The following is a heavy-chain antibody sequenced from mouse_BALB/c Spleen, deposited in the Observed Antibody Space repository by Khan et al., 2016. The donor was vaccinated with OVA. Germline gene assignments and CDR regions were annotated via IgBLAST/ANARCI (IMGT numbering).Heavy chain of an antibody. J-gene: IGHJ3*01. CDR3: ARKDYYDYDPFPY. CDR1: GYSITSEFA. V-gene: IGHV3-2*02. D-gene: IGHD2-4*01. CDR2: ISYSGNT. Sequence: VQLKESGPGLVKPSQSPSLTCTVTGYSITSEFAWNWIRQFPGNKLEWMGYISYSGNTRYNPSLKSLISITRDTSRNQFFLQLYSVTTEDTATYYCARKDYYDYDPFPYWGQGTLVTVSA.